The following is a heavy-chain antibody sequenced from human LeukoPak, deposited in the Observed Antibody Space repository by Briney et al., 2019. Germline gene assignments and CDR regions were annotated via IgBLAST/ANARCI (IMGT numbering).Heavy chain of an antibody. CDR2: INHSGST. CDR1: GGSFSGYY. D-gene: IGHD3-10*01. Sequence: SETLSLTRAVYGGSFSGYYWSWIHQPPGKGLEWIGEINHSGSTNYNPSLTSRVTISVDTSKNQFSLKLSSVTAADTAVYYCARVGVLYYGSGSYYKEVFDYWGQGTLVTVSS. CDR3: ARVGVLYYGSGSYYKEVFDY. V-gene: IGHV4-34*01. J-gene: IGHJ4*02.